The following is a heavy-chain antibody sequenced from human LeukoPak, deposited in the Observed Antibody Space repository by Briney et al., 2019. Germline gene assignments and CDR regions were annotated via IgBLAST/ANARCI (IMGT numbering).Heavy chain of an antibody. V-gene: IGHV4-34*01. CDR2: INHSGST. D-gene: IGHD2-15*01. CDR3: ARMAVVRGWFDP. Sequence: SETLSHTCAVHGGSFTGYYWSWIRQPPGKGLEWIGEINHSGSTNYNPSLKSRVTISVDTSKNQFSLKLSSVTAADTAVYYCARMAVVRGWFDPWGQGTLVTVSS. CDR1: GGSFTGYY. J-gene: IGHJ5*02.